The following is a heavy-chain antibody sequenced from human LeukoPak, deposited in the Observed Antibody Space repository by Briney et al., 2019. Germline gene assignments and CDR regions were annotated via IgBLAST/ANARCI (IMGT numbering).Heavy chain of an antibody. V-gene: IGHV3-23*01. CDR1: GFTFSSYA. CDR3: AKDGALFLGYYFDY. D-gene: IGHD3-10*01. Sequence: GGSLRLSCAASGFTFSSYAMSWVRQAPGKGLEWVSAISGSGGSTYYADSVKGRFTISRDNSKNTLYLQMSSLRAEDTAVYYCAKDGALFLGYYFDYWGQGTLVTVSS. J-gene: IGHJ4*02. CDR2: ISGSGGST.